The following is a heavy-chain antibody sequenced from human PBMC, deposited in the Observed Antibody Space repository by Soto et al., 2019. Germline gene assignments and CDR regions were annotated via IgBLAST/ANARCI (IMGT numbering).Heavy chain of an antibody. V-gene: IGHV1-69*06. CDR2: IIPIFGTA. CDR1: GGTFSSYA. J-gene: IGHJ4*02. Sequence: SVRVSCKASGGTFSSYAISWVRQAPGQGLEWMGGIIPIFGTANYAQKFQGRVTITADKSTSTAYMELSSLRSEDTAVYYCARDRIEGYYDSSGYLDYWGQGTLVTVSS. D-gene: IGHD3-22*01. CDR3: ARDRIEGYYDSSGYLDY.